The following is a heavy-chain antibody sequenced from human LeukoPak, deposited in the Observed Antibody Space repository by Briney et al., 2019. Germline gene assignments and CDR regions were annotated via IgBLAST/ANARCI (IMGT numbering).Heavy chain of an antibody. CDR2: IYSGGST. Sequence: GGSLRLSCAASGFTVSSNYMSWVRQAPGKGLEWVSVIYSGGSTYYADSVKGRFTISRDNSKNTLYLQMNSLRAEDTAVYYCARDWDSRTRQGWFDPWGQGTLVTVSS. CDR1: GFTVSSNY. D-gene: IGHD1-14*01. CDR3: ARDWDSRTRQGWFDP. J-gene: IGHJ5*02. V-gene: IGHV3-53*01.